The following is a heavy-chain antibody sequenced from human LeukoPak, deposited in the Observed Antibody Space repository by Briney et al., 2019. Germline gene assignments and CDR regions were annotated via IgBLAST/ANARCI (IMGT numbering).Heavy chain of an antibody. D-gene: IGHD3-3*01. Sequence: SETLSLTCTVSGGSISSSSYYWGWIRQPPGKGLEWIGSIYYSGSTYYNPSLKSRVTISVDTSKNQFSLKLSSVTAADTAVYYCARWWVEYDFWRGYYTPPFDYWGKGPLVTVSS. J-gene: IGHJ4*02. CDR2: IYYSGST. CDR1: GGSISSSSYY. CDR3: ARWWVEYDFWRGYYTPPFDY. V-gene: IGHV4-39*07.